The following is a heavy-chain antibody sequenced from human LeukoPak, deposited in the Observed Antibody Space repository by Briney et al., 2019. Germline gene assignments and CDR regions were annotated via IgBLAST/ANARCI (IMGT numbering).Heavy chain of an antibody. V-gene: IGHV4-59*01. CDR1: GGSISSYY. CDR3: ARDDGSEYYGMDV. J-gene: IGHJ6*02. D-gene: IGHD3-10*01. CDR2: IYYSGST. Sequence: KPSETLSLTCTVSGGSISSYYWSWIRQPPGKGLEWIGYIYYSGSTNYNPSLKSRVTISVDTSKNQFSLKLSSVTAADTAVYYCARDDGSEYYGMDVWGQGTTVTVSS.